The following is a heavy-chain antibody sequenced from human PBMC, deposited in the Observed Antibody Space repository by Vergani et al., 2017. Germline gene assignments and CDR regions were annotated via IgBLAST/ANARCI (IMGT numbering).Heavy chain of an antibody. CDR1: GYTFTSYY. J-gene: IGHJ3*02. D-gene: IGHD2-2*01. CDR2: INPSGGST. Sequence: QVQLVQSGAEVKKPGASVKVSCKASGYTFTSYYMPWVRQAPGQGLEWMGIINPSGGSTSYAQKFQGRVTMTRDTSTSTVYMELSSLRSEDTAVYYCARDKTERYCSSTSCQKDAFDIWGQGTMVTVSS. V-gene: IGHV1-46*03. CDR3: ARDKTERYCSSTSCQKDAFDI.